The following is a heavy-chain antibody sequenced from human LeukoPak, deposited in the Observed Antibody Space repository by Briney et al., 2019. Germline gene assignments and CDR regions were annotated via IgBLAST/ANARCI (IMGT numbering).Heavy chain of an antibody. J-gene: IGHJ5*02. CDR3: ARRDYRGGDHNWFDP. CDR2: IYYSGST. D-gene: IGHD2-21*02. CDR1: GGSISSSYY. Sequence: KSSETLSLTCTVSGGSISSSYYWGWIRQPPGKGLEWIGSIYYSGSTNYNPSLKSRVTISVDTSKNQFSLKLSSVTAADTAVYYCARRDYRGGDHNWFDPWGQGTLVTVSS. V-gene: IGHV4-39*07.